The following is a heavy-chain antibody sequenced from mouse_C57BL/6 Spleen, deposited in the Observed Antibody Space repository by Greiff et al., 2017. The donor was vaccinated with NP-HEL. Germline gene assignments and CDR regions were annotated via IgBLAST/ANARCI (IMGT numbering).Heavy chain of an antibody. J-gene: IGHJ3*01. Sequence: EVKLMESGGGLVKPGGSLKLSCAASGFTFSDYGMHWVRQAPEKGLEWVAYISSGSSTIYYADTVKGRFTISRDNAKNTLFLQMTSLRSEDTAMYYCARSPHYGRWFAYWGQGTLVTVSA. V-gene: IGHV5-17*01. CDR1: GFTFSDYG. CDR2: ISSGSSTI. CDR3: ARSPHYGRWFAY. D-gene: IGHD1-2*01.